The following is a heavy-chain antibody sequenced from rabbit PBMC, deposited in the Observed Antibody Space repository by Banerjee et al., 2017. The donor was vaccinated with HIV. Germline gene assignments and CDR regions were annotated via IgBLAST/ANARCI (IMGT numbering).Heavy chain of an antibody. V-gene: IGHV1S47*01. D-gene: IGHD4-1*01. CDR3: ARDLAGVIGWNFNL. Sequence: QEQLVESGGGLVQPGGSLKLSCKASGFDFSSYAMCWVRQAPGKGLEWTACIYTNSETTDYASWVNGRFTISKTSSTTVTLLMTGLTAADTATYFCARDLAGVIGWNFNLWGPGTLVTVS. CDR2: IYTNSETT. CDR1: GFDFSSYA. J-gene: IGHJ4*01.